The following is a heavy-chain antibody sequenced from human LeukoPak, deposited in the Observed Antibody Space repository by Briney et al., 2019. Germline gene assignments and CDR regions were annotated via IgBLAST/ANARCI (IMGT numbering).Heavy chain of an antibody. J-gene: IGHJ4*02. D-gene: IGHD3-3*01. V-gene: IGHV4-34*01. Sequence: KPSETLSLTCAVYGGSFSGYYWSWIRQPPGKGLEWIGEINHSGSTNYNPSLKSRVTISVDTSKNQFSLKLSSVTAADTAVYYCARSLDFWSGSPDYWGQGTLATVSS. CDR2: INHSGST. CDR1: GGSFSGYY. CDR3: ARSLDFWSGSPDY.